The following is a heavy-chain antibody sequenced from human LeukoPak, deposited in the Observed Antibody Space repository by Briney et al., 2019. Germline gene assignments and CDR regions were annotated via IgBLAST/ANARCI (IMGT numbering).Heavy chain of an antibody. V-gene: IGHV3-74*01. CDR1: GFTFSTYC. CDR2: ICPDGTVT. CDR3: VRDFRSADY. Sequence: GGSLRLSCAASGFTFSTYCMHWVRQAPGKGPMWVSRICPDGTVTDYADSVKARFIISRDNARNTVYLQMNSLRVEDTAVYYCVRDFRSADYWGQGTLVTASS. J-gene: IGHJ4*02.